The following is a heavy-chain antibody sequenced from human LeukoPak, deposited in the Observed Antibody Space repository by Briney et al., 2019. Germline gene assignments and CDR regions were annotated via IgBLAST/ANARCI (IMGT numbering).Heavy chain of an antibody. D-gene: IGHD3-10*01. CDR2: ISWNSGTI. Sequence: GGSLRLSCAASGFTFDDYAMHWVRHAPGKGLEWVSGISWNSGTIGYADSVKGRFTISRDNAKNSLYLQMNSLRAEDMALYYCARVGQRGEFDYWGQGTLVTVSS. V-gene: IGHV3-9*03. J-gene: IGHJ4*02. CDR1: GFTFDDYA. CDR3: ARVGQRGEFDY.